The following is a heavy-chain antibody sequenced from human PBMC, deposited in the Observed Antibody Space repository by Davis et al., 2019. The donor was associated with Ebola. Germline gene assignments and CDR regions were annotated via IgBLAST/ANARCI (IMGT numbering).Heavy chain of an antibody. Sequence: GGSLRLSCTVSGGSVSSGTNYWSWIRQSPGKGLEWVAGIGWNSGDKGYADSVKGRFTISRDNAKNSLYLQMNSLRAEDTAVYYCARGVNGWYYYYYGMDVWGQGTTVTVSS. CDR3: ARGVNGWYYYYYGMDV. CDR2: IGWNSGDK. V-gene: IGHV3-9*01. CDR1: GGSVSSGTNY. J-gene: IGHJ6*02. D-gene: IGHD6-19*01.